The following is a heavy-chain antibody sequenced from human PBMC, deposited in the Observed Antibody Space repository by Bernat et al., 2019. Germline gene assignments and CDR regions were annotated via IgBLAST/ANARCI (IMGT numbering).Heavy chain of an antibody. CDR2: IWYDGSNK. CDR3: ARAGSSLLWYYYMDV. V-gene: IGHV3-33*01. D-gene: IGHD2-21*01. Sequence: QVQLVESGGGVVQPGRSLRLSCAASGFTFSSYGMHWVRQAPGKGLEWVAVIWYDGSNKYYADSVKGRFTISRDNSKNTLYLQMNSLRAEDTAVYYCARAGSSLLWYYYMDVWGKGTTVTVSS. J-gene: IGHJ6*03. CDR1: GFTFSSYG.